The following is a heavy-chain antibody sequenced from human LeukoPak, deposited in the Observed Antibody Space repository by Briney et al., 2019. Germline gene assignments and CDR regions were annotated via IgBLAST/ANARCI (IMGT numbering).Heavy chain of an antibody. CDR3: ARDAAPGVVVVAAPNWFDP. CDR1: GFTVSTNC. J-gene: IGHJ5*02. D-gene: IGHD2-15*01. CDR2: ISSSSSYI. Sequence: GGSLRLSCAASGFTVSTNCMTWVRQAPGKGLEWVSSISSSSSYIYYADSVKGRFTISRDNAKNSLYLQMNSLRAEDTAVYYCARDAAPGVVVVAAPNWFDPWGQGTLVTVSS. V-gene: IGHV3-21*01.